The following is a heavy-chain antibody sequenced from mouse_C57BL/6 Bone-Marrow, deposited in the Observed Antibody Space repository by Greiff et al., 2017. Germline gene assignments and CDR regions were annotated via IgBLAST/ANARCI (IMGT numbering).Heavy chain of an antibody. V-gene: IGHV5-6*01. Sequence: EVLLVESGGDLVKPGGSLKLSCAASGFTFSSYGMSWVRQTPDKRLEWVATISSGGSYTYYPDSVKGRFTISRDNAKNTMYLQMSSLKSEDTAMYYGESTMVKIYAMDYWGQGTSVIVSA. D-gene: IGHD2-3*01. CDR2: ISSGGSYT. J-gene: IGHJ4*01. CDR3: ESTMVKIYAMDY. CDR1: GFTFSSYG.